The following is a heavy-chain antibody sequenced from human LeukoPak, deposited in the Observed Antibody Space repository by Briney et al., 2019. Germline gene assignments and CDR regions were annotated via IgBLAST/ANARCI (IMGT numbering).Heavy chain of an antibody. CDR1: GDSITSYP. D-gene: IGHD3-3*01. J-gene: IGHJ3*02. CDR3: AKWSDSKRAFDI. V-gene: IGHV4-59*12. CDR2: IHYSGRY. Sequence: SETQSLTCTVSGDSITSYPWNWIRQSPGKGLEWIGFIHYSGRYTYNPSLRSRVTMYVDRSKNQFSLTVSSVTTADTANYYCAKWSDSKRAFDIWGQGTMVSVSS.